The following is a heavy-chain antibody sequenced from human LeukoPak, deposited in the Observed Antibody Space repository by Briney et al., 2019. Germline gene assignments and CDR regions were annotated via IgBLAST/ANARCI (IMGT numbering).Heavy chain of an antibody. CDR2: ISYDGSNK. D-gene: IGHD5-12*01. Sequence: GGSLRLSCAASGFTFSSYGMHWVRQAPGKGLEWVAVISYDGSNKYYADSVKGRFTISRDNSKNTLYLQMNSLRAEDTAVYYCAKDGWLRRQAPKSRILYNWFDPWGQGTLVTVSS. CDR1: GFTFSSYG. J-gene: IGHJ5*02. V-gene: IGHV3-30*18. CDR3: AKDGWLRRQAPKSRILYNWFDP.